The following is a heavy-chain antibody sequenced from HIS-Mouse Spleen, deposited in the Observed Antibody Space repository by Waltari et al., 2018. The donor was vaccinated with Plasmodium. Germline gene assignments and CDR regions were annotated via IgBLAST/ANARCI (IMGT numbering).Heavy chain of an antibody. CDR1: GFTFRSYA. D-gene: IGHD3-9*01. V-gene: IGHV3-23*01. Sequence: EVQLLESGGGLVQPGGSLRLSCAASGFTFRSYAMSWGGQAPGKGLGWVSAISGRVGSTYYADSVKGRFTISRDNSKNTLYLQMNSLRAEDTAVYYCAKTIKYYDILTGYPFDYGGQGTLVTVSS. CDR2: ISGRVGST. J-gene: IGHJ4*02. CDR3: AKTIKYYDILTGYPFDY.